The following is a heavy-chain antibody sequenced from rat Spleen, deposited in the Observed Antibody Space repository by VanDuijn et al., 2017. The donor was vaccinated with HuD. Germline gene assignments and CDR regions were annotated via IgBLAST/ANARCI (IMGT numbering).Heavy chain of an antibody. V-gene: IGHV3-1*01. D-gene: IGHD1-6*01. Sequence: EVQLQESGPGLVKPSQSLSLTCSVTGYSITSNYWAWIRKFPGNKLEWMGYINYSGSTGYNPSLKSRISITRDTSKNHFFLQLNSVTTEYTATYYCTRGLSMSSTNYYYSLFAYWGQGTLVTVSS. CDR1: GYSITSNY. CDR2: INYSGST. J-gene: IGHJ3*01. CDR3: TRGLSMSSTNYYYSLFAY.